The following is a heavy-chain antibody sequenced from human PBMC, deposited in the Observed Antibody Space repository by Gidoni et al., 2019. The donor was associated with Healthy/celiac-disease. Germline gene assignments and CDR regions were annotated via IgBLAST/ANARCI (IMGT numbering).Heavy chain of an antibody. CDR2: IYHSGST. Sequence: QVQLQESGPGLVKPSATLSLTCAVSGYSISSGYYWGWIRQPPGKGLEWIGSIYHSGSTYYNPSLKSRVTISVDTSKNQFSLKLSSVTAADTAVYYCARSGLQHNWFDPWGQGTLVTVSS. J-gene: IGHJ5*02. CDR3: ARSGLQHNWFDP. CDR1: GYSISSGYY. D-gene: IGHD4-4*01. V-gene: IGHV4-38-2*01.